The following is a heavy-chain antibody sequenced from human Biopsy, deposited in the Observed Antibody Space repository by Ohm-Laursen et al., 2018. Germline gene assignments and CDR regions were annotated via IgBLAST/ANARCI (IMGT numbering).Heavy chain of an antibody. D-gene: IGHD1-1*01. CDR3: AADINVWNVNY. Sequence: SSVKVSCKVSGYTLTALSMHWVRQAPGRGLEWMGGFAPENGKTINAQKFQGRITMTEDTSTDTAYMELSSLRSEDTAVYYCAADINVWNVNYWGQGTQVTVSS. J-gene: IGHJ4*02. V-gene: IGHV1-24*01. CDR2: FAPENGKT. CDR1: GYTLTALS.